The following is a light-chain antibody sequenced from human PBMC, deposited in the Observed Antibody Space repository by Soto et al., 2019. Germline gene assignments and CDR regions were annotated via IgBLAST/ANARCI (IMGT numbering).Light chain of an antibody. CDR2: DAT. J-gene: IGKJ2*01. V-gene: IGKV1-5*01. CDR1: QSITRW. Sequence: DIQMTQSPSTLSASVGDIVTITFRADQSITRWLAWFQQKPGKAPSLLIYDATNLQPGVPSRFSGSGSGTEFTLTISSLQPDDFATYYCQQYNGYSHSFGQGTKVDIK. CDR3: QQYNGYSHS.